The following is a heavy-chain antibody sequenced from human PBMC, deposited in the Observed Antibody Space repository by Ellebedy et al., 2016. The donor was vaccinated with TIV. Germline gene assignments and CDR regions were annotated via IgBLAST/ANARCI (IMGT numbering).Heavy chain of an antibody. V-gene: IGHV4-39*01. Sequence: SETLSLXXTVSGSSISSSGYYWGWIRQPPGRGLEWIGSIYYSGRTHYNPSLKSRVTISVDTSKNQFSLNLNSVTAADTALYYCARIWFGDLLSPEGDVWGQGTTVTVSS. CDR3: ARIWFGDLLSPEGDV. CDR2: IYYSGRT. J-gene: IGHJ6*02. D-gene: IGHD3-10*01. CDR1: GSSISSSGYY.